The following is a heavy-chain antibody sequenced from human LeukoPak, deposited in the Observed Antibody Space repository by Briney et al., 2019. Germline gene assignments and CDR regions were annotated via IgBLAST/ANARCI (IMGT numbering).Heavy chain of an antibody. V-gene: IGHV4-61*09. CDR2: FYTSGST. J-gene: IGHJ4*02. Sequence: PSQTLSLTCTVSGGSISSGRYYWSWIRQPAGKGLEWVGHFYTSGSTNYNPSLKSRVTISVDTSRNQFSLKLSSVTAADTAVYYCAREGGYDFWSGYYRDYWGQGTLVTVSS. CDR3: AREGGYDFWSGYYRDY. CDR1: GGSISSGRYY. D-gene: IGHD3-3*01.